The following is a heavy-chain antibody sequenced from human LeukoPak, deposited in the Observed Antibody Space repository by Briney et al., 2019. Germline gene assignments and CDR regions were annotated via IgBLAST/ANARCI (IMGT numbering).Heavy chain of an antibody. CDR1: GFTFSSYS. CDR3: ASTMITSYYFDY. J-gene: IGHJ4*02. V-gene: IGHV3-21*01. D-gene: IGHD3-16*01. Sequence: GGSLRLSCAASGFTFSSYSMNWVRQAPRKGLEWVSSISSSSSYIYYADSVKGRFTISRDNAKNSLYLQMNSLRAEDTAVYYCASTMITSYYFDYWGQGTLVTVSS. CDR2: ISSSSSYI.